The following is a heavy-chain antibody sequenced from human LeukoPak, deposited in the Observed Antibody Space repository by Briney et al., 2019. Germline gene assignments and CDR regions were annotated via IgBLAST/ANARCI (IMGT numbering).Heavy chain of an antibody. CDR2: IYYSGST. D-gene: IGHD4-17*01. J-gene: IGHJ4*02. V-gene: IGHV4-59*01. Sequence: SETLSLTCTVSGVSISSYYWSWIRQPPGKGLEWIGYIYYSGSTNYNPSLESRVTISVDTSKNQFSLKLSSVTAADTAVYYCASFTHGDYAGFDYWGQGTLVTVSS. CDR3: ASFTHGDYAGFDY. CDR1: GVSISSYY.